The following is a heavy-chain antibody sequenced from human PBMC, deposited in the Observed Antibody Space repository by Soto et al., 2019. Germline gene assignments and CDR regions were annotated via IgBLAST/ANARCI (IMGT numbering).Heavy chain of an antibody. CDR2: IFYSGST. CDR3: ARRQSGWPTEY. CDR1: GGSVSSNSYD. D-gene: IGHD6-19*01. V-gene: IGHV4-39*01. Sequence: QLQLQESGPGLVKPSETLSLTCTVSGGSVSSNSYDWGWIRQPPGKGLEWIGSIFYSGSTYFNPSLKSRVTISVDTSKNQFSLRLSSVTAADTAVYYCARRQSGWPTEYWGQGTLVTVSS. J-gene: IGHJ4*02.